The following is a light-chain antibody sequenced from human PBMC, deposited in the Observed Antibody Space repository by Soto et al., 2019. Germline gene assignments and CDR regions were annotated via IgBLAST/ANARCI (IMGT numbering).Light chain of an antibody. Sequence: EIVMTQSPATLSVSPGERATLSCRASQSVSSNLAWYQQKPGQAPRLLIYGASTRATGIAARFSGSGSGTDFTLTNISLQSEDFAVYYCQQYNNWPPITFGQGTRLEIK. CDR2: GAS. CDR1: QSVSSN. V-gene: IGKV3-15*01. CDR3: QQYNNWPPIT. J-gene: IGKJ5*01.